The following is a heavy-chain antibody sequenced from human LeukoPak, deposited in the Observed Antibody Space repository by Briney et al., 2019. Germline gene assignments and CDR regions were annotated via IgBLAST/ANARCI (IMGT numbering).Heavy chain of an antibody. CDR3: ARDQILSTSDL. CDR1: GYTFTSCY. Sequence: SVKVSCKASGYTFTSCYMHWVRQAPGQGLEWMGRIIPIFGTANYAQKFQGRVTITTDESTSTAYMELSSLRSEDTAVYYCARDQILSTSDLWGQGTLVTVSS. V-gene: IGHV1-69*05. CDR2: IIPIFGTA. J-gene: IGHJ5*02. D-gene: IGHD2/OR15-2a*01.